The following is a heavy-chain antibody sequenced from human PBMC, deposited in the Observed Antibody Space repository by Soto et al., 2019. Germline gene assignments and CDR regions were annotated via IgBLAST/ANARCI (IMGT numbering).Heavy chain of an antibody. CDR2: IFVDSSII. CDR1: GFTFSSYS. J-gene: IGHJ4*02. V-gene: IGHV3-48*04. D-gene: IGHD3-9*01. CDR3: ARDRDWAFDF. Sequence: LRLSCVASGFTFSSYSMVWVRQAPGKGLEWISYIFVDSSIIYYADSVKGRFTVSRDNAQNSLFLLMNSLRAEDSAIYYCARDRDWAFDFWGQGALVTVSS.